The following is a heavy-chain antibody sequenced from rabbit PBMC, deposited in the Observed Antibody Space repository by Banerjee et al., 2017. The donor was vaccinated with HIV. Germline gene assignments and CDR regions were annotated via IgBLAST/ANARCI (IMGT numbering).Heavy chain of an antibody. CDR3: ARDAGGDGYSNDL. CDR2: IGVGTGTT. CDR1: GFSFSSGYC. J-gene: IGHJ4*01. D-gene: IGHD7-1*01. V-gene: IGHV1S45*01. Sequence: QQQLEESGGDLVKPGASLTLTCTASGFSFSSGYCMCWVRQAPGKGLEWIACIGVGTGTTYYANWAQGRFTISKTSSTTVTLQMTSLTAADTATYFCARDAGGDGYSNDLWGPGTLVTVS.